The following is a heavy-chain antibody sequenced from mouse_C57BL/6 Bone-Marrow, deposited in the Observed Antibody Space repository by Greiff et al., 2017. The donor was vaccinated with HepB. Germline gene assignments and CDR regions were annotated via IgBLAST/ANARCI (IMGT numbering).Heavy chain of an antibody. CDR1: GYTFTSYG. D-gene: IGHD2-3*01. Sequence: VQLQQSGAELARPGASVKLSCKASGYTFTSYGISWVKQRTGQGLEWIGEIYPRSGNTYYNEKFKGKATLTANKSSSTAYMELRSLTSEDSAVYFCARPDGPSFAYWGQGTLVTVSA. J-gene: IGHJ3*01. CDR2: IYPRSGNT. CDR3: ARPDGPSFAY. V-gene: IGHV1-81*01.